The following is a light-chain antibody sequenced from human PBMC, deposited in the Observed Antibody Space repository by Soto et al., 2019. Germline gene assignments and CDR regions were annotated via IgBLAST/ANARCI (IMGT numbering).Light chain of an antibody. V-gene: IGKV1-9*01. J-gene: IGKJ3*01. CDR3: QQLNSYPLT. Sequence: DIQLTQSPSFLSASVGDRVTITCRASQGISSYLVWYQQKPGKAPKLLIYSASTLQTGVPSRFSGSGSGTEFTLTISSLQPDDFATYYCQQLNSYPLTFGPGTKVDIK. CDR1: QGISSY. CDR2: SAS.